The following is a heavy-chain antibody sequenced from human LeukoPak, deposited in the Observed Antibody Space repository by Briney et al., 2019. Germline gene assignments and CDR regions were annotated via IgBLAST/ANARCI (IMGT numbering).Heavy chain of an antibody. CDR2: INPRGTST. D-gene: IGHD4-23*01. J-gene: IGHJ5*02. CDR3: ARDNSMHERGWWFDP. CDR1: RYTFTAYY. Sequence: GASVKVPCKASRYTFTAYYIHWVRQAPGQGLEWMGLINPRGTSTIYAEKFQGGIIMTRDMSTTTDYMELSSLKSDDTAVYYCARDNSMHERGWWFDPWGQGTLVTVSS. V-gene: IGHV1-46*01.